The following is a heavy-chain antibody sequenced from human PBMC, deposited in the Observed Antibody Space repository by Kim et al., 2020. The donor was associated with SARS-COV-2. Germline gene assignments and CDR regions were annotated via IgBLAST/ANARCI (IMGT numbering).Heavy chain of an antibody. Sequence: SETLSLTCAVYGGSFSGYYWSWIRQPPGKGLEWIGEINHSGSTNYNPSLKSRVTISVDTSKNQFSLKLSSVTAADTAVYYCARGYGGFQHHYWYFDLWGR. CDR3: ARGYGGFQHHYWYFDL. CDR1: GGSFSGYY. V-gene: IGHV4-34*01. J-gene: IGHJ2*01. D-gene: IGHD4-17*01. CDR2: INHSGST.